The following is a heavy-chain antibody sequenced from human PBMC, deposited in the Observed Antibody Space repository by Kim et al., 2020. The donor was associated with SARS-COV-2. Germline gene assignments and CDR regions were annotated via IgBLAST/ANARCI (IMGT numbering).Heavy chain of an antibody. D-gene: IGHD7-27*01. Sequence: GGSLRLSCAASGFTFSGYAMSWVRQAPGKGLEWVSGIGGGGGSTYYADSVKGRFTISRDNSKNTLSVQMNSLRADDTAVYYWAKVGTGYWYFDLWGRGTLVTVSP. CDR1: GFTFSGYA. V-gene: IGHV3-23*01. J-gene: IGHJ2*01. CDR3: AKVGTGYWYFDL. CDR2: IGGGGGST.